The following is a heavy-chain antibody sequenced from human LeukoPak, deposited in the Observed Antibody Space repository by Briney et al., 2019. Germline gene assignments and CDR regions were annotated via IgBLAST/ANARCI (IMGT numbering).Heavy chain of an antibody. CDR2: IRSKAYGGAV. J-gene: IGHJ4*02. V-gene: IGHV3-49*03. Sequence: PGGSLRLSRTASGFTFGDSGMSWFRQAPGKGLEWVGFIRSKAYGGAVEYAASVKGRFTISRDDSKSIAYLLMNSLKTEDTAVYYCSRAPYYDFWCDYWGQGTLVTVSS. CDR1: GFTFGDSG. D-gene: IGHD3-3*01. CDR3: SRAPYYDFWCDY.